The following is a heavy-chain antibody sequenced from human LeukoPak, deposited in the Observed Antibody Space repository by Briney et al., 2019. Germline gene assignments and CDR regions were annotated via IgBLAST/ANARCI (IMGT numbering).Heavy chain of an antibody. CDR3: ARVAQEWELPNWFDP. D-gene: IGHD1-26*01. CDR1: GGSISSSSYY. J-gene: IGHJ5*02. CDR2: IYYSGST. Sequence: SSETLSLTCTVSGGSISSSSYYWGWIRQPPGKGLEWIGSIYYSGSTYYNPSLKSRVTISVDTSKNQFSLKLSSVTAADTAVYYCARVAQEWELPNWFDPWGQGTLVTVSS. V-gene: IGHV4-39*07.